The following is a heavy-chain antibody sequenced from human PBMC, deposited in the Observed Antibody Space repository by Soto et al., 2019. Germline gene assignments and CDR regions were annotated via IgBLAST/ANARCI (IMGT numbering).Heavy chain of an antibody. Sequence: QVQLVQSGAEVKKPGSSVKVSCKASGGPFRSNPISWVRQPPGQGLEWWGRIIPILGIANYAQKFQGRVTITADKSTSTAYMELSSLRSEDTAVYYCAREGGYCSGGSCYVIDYWGQGTLVTVSS. CDR1: GGPFRSNP. D-gene: IGHD2-15*01. CDR3: AREGGYCSGGSCYVIDY. CDR2: IIPILGIA. J-gene: IGHJ4*02. V-gene: IGHV1-69*04.